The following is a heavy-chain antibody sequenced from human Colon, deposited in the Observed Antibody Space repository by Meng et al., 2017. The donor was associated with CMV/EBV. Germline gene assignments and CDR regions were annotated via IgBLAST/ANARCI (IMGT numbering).Heavy chain of an antibody. CDR1: GGSISSSTYY. V-gene: IGHV4-39*06. CDR2: IYYSGYT. D-gene: IGHD4-17*01. Sequence: RLQLQESGPGLVKPSETLSLTCSVSGGSISSSTYYWGWTRQTPGKGLEWIGNIYYSGYTYYNPSLKSRLTISVDTSKNQFSLKLTSVTAADTAVYYCATDYGDYYFDRWGQGTLVTAPQ. J-gene: IGHJ4*02. CDR3: ATDYGDYYFDR.